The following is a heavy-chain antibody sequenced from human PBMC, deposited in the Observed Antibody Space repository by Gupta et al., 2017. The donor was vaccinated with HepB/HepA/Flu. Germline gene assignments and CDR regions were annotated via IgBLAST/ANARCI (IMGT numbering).Heavy chain of an antibody. D-gene: IGHD5-18*01. J-gene: IGHJ5*02. CDR2: ISFDGTNR. Sequence: QVQLVESGGGVVQPGRSLRLSCAASGSTFSRYRMHWVRQAPGKGLEWMSDISFDGTNRNYADSVKGRFTISRDNSKNTLYLHMDSLRSEDTAVYYCAKLEYNYGSTSWGQGTLVTVSS. CDR3: AKLEYNYGSTS. V-gene: IGHV3-30*18. CDR1: GSTFSRYR.